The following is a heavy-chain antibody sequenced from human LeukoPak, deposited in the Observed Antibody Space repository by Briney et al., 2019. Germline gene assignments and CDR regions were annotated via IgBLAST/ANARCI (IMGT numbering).Heavy chain of an antibody. D-gene: IGHD2-2*01. CDR1: GFTFSSYI. J-gene: IGHJ4*02. V-gene: IGHV3-30*09. CDR3: ARRVVVPAAPYYFDY. Sequence: GGSLRLSCAASGFTFSSYIMHWVRQAPGKGLEWVAAISFDGSNEGYAQSVRGRFAISRDNSKNTMYLQMNSLRAEDTAVYYCARRVVVPAAPYYFDYWGQGTLVTVSS. CDR2: ISFDGSNE.